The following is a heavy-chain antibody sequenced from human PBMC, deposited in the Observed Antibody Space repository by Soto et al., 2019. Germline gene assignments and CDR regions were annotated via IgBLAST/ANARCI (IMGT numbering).Heavy chain of an antibody. Sequence: QVQLVQSGAEVKKPGSSVKVSCKASGDTLSHYGVSWVRQVTGKGLEWMGGTTSILGTRDYAQKFQGRMTITSYESTTTSYMELNSLPSDDTAVYYCAAGDSSDTGDHWGQGTLVTVSS. CDR1: GDTLSHYG. J-gene: IGHJ4*02. CDR2: TTSILGTR. CDR3: AAGDSSDTGDH. D-gene: IGHD5-18*01. V-gene: IGHV1-69*01.